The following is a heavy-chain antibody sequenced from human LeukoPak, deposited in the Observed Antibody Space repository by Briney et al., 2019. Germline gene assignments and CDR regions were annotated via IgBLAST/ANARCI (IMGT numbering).Heavy chain of an antibody. CDR3: ARAWSVDV. Sequence: PAGSLRISCAASGFTFSTYSMTWLRQAPGKGLDWVANIKHDGSEKSYVDSVKGRFTISRDNAKNSLYPQINRLRADDTAVYCCARAWSVDVWGKGTTVTVSS. D-gene: IGHD1-26*01. CDR2: IKHDGSEK. J-gene: IGHJ6*04. V-gene: IGHV3-7*01. CDR1: GFTFSTYS.